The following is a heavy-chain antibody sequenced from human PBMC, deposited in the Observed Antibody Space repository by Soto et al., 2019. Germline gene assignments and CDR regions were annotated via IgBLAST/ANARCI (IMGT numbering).Heavy chain of an antibody. Sequence: PSETLSLTCTVSGGSISSYYWSWIRQLPGRRLAWISYIYFSGSTSYNPSLNSRVTISVDTSKKQLSLKLRSVTAADTAVYFCVRQGFGRLHGLVGVWGQGTTVTVS. CDR1: GGSISSYY. J-gene: IGHJ6*02. CDR2: IYFSGST. D-gene: IGHD3-10*01. V-gene: IGHV4-59*08. CDR3: VRQGFGRLHGLVGV.